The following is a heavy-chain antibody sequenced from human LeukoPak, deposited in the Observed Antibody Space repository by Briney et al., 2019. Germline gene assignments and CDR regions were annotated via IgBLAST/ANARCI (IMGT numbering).Heavy chain of an antibody. CDR3: ARHNGRQQLYFDY. D-gene: IGHD6-13*01. Sequence: PSETLSLTCTVSGGSISSYYWSWIRQPPGKGLEWIGYIHYSGSTNYNPSLKSRVTISVDTSKNQFSLKLSSVTAADTAVYYCARHNGRQQLYFDYWGQGTLVTVSS. V-gene: IGHV4-59*08. J-gene: IGHJ4*02. CDR2: IHYSGST. CDR1: GGSISSYY.